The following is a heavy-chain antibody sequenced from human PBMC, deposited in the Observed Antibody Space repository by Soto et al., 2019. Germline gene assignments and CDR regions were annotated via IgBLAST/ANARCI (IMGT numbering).Heavy chain of an antibody. CDR2: INSDGSST. Sequence: GGSLRLSCAASGFTFSSYWMHWVRQAPGKGLVWVSRINSDGSSTSYADSVKGRFTISRDNAKNTLYLQMNSLRAEDTAVYYCARDLLYGSGSYYYYYGMDVWGQGTTVTVYS. J-gene: IGHJ6*02. CDR3: ARDLLYGSGSYYYYYGMDV. V-gene: IGHV3-74*01. CDR1: GFTFSSYW. D-gene: IGHD3-10*01.